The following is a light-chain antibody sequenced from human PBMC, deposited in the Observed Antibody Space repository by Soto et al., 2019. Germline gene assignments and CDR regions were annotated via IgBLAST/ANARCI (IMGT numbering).Light chain of an antibody. CDR2: YDS. J-gene: IGLJ1*01. CDR3: QVWDSGSDHV. V-gene: IGLV3-21*04. Sequence: SYELTQPPSVSVAPGKTARITCGGNNIGSKSVHWYQQKPGQAPVLVIYYDSDRPSGIPERFSGSNSGNTATLTISRVEAGDEADYYCQVWDSGSDHVFGTGTKLTVL. CDR1: NIGSKS.